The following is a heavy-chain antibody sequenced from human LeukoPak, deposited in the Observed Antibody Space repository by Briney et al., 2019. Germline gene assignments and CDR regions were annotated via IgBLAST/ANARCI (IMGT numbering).Heavy chain of an antibody. D-gene: IGHD2-15*01. J-gene: IGHJ2*01. Sequence: SETLSLTCTVSGDSISNYYWSWFRQPPGKGLEWIGYIYYSGSTNYNPSLKSRVTISVDTSKNQFSLKPSSVTAADTAVYYCAGGPGWYWYFDLWGRGTLVTVSS. CDR3: AGGPGWYWYFDL. CDR2: IYYSGST. CDR1: GDSISNYY. V-gene: IGHV4-59*12.